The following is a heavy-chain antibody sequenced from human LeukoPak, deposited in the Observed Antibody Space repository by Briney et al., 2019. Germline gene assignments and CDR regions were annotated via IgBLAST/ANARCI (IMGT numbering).Heavy chain of an antibody. CDR1: GGSISSYY. D-gene: IGHD3-10*01. V-gene: IGHV4-59*01. Sequence: ASETLSLTCTVSGGSISSYYWSWTRQPPGKGLEWIGYIYYSGSTNYNPSLKSRVTISVDTSKNQFSLELSSVTAADTAVYYCARAGVRGVIKYNWFDPWGQGTLVTVSS. J-gene: IGHJ5*02. CDR3: ARAGVRGVIKYNWFDP. CDR2: IYYSGST.